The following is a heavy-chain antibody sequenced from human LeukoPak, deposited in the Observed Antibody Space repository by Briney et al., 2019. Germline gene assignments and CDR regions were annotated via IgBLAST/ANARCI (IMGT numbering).Heavy chain of an antibody. J-gene: IGHJ4*02. CDR3: ARLQRDGYNYGGFDY. CDR2: INPNSGGT. V-gene: IGHV1-2*02. D-gene: IGHD5-24*01. CDR1: GGTFSSYA. Sequence: GASVKVSCKASGGTFSSYAISWVRQAPGQGLEWMGWINPNSGGTNYAQKFQGRVTMTRDTSISTAYMELSRLRSDDTAVYYCARLQRDGYNYGGFDYWGQGTLVTVSS.